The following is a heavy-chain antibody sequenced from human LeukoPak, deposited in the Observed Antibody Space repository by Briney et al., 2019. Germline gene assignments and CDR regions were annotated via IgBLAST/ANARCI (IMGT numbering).Heavy chain of an antibody. CDR2: IYSGGNT. V-gene: IGHV3-53*01. J-gene: IGHJ3*02. CDR3: ARDLLYDILTGTDAFDI. Sequence: GSLRLSCAASGFTVSNNYMNWVRQAPGKGLEWVSVIYSGGNTYYADSVKGRFTISRDNSKNTLYLQMNSLRAEDTAVYYCARDLLYDILTGTDAFDIWGQGTMVTVSS. D-gene: IGHD3-9*01. CDR1: GFTVSNNY.